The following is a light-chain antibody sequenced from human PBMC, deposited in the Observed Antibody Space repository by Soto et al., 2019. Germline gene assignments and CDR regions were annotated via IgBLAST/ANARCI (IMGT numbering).Light chain of an antibody. V-gene: IGKV3-11*01. CDR2: DAS. J-gene: IGKJ1*01. Sequence: EIVLTQSPATLSLSPGETATLSCRASQTVSSYLAWFQQKPGQPPRLLIYDASIKAPGIPARFSGSGSGTDFTLTISRLEPEDSAVYYCHQRSNWPKTFGQGTKEEIK. CDR1: QTVSSY. CDR3: HQRSNWPKT.